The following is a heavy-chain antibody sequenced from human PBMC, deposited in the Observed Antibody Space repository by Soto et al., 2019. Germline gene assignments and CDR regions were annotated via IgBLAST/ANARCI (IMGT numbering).Heavy chain of an antibody. V-gene: IGHV1-8*01. Sequence: ASVKVSCKASGYTFTSYDINWVRQATGQGREWMGWMNPNSGNTGYAQKFQGRVTMTRNTSISTAYMELSSLRSEDTAVYYCARACIYSSSWYITLFDLWGHGXLVTVSS. D-gene: IGHD6-13*01. CDR2: MNPNSGNT. J-gene: IGHJ5*02. CDR1: GYTFTSYD. CDR3: ARACIYSSSWYITLFDL.